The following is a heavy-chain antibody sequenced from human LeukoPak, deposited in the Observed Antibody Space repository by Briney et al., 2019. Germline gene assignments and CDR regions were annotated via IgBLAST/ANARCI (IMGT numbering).Heavy chain of an antibody. D-gene: IGHD5-12*01. V-gene: IGHV3-7*01. J-gene: IGHJ4*02. CDR1: GFSLINYW. Sequence: GGSLRLSFVASGFSLINYWMSWVRQVPGTGLQWLAHINQDGSENYSVDSVKGRFTISRDNAENSMYLQMNSLRAEDTAVYYCARFSRYSGYDFDCWGQGTLVTVSS. CDR2: INQDGSEN. CDR3: ARFSRYSGYDFDC.